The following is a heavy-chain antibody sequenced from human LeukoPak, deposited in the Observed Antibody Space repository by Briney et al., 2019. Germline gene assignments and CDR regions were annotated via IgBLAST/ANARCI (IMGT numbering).Heavy chain of an antibody. Sequence: SETLSLTCTVSGGSISSYYWSWIRQPPGKGLEWIGYIYYSGSTNYNPSLKSRVTISVDTSKNQFSLKLSSVTAADTAVYYCAGWPMNSGSYYYDAFDIWGQGTMVTVSS. CDR3: AGWPMNSGSYYYDAFDI. CDR2: IYYSGST. V-gene: IGHV4-59*01. CDR1: GGSISSYY. D-gene: IGHD1-26*01. J-gene: IGHJ3*02.